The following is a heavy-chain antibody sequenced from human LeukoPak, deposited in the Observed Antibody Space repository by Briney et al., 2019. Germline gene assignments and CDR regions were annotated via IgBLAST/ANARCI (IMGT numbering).Heavy chain of an antibody. CDR1: GYSFTTYW. V-gene: IGHV5-51*01. CDR2: IYPSDSDT. Sequence: GESLKISCKGYGYSFTTYWIAWVRQMPGKGLEWMGIIYPSDSDTRYSPSFQGQATNSADRSMNTAYLQWSSLKASDIAMYYCARRAAAWELLDYWGQGTLVTV. J-gene: IGHJ4*02. D-gene: IGHD2-15*01. CDR3: ARRAAAWELLDY.